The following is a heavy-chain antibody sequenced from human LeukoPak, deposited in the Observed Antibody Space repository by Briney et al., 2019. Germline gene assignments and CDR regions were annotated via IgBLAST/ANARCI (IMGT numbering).Heavy chain of an antibody. D-gene: IGHD3-22*01. CDR1: GFTFSSYG. Sequence: GGSLRLSCAASGFTFSSYGMHWVRQAPGKWLEWVAFIRYDGSNKYYADSVKGRFTISRDNSKNTLYLQMNSLRAEDTAVYYCAKGKDSSGYPYYFDYWGQGTLVTVSS. V-gene: IGHV3-30*02. J-gene: IGHJ4*02. CDR3: AKGKDSSGYPYYFDY. CDR2: IRYDGSNK.